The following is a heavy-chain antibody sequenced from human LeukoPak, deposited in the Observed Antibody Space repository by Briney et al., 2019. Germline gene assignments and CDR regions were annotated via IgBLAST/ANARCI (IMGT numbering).Heavy chain of an antibody. CDR2: IYPSGTTV. CDR3: ARTALPHDSSGYYSP. Sequence: GGSLRVSCAASGFTFNTYCMHWVRQAPGRGLEWVLSIYPSGTTVYYSDSVKGRFIISRDNTRDSLFLQMNSLRAEDTAVYYCARTALPHDSSGYYSPWGQGVLVTVSS. D-gene: IGHD3-22*01. V-gene: IGHV3-48*04. CDR1: GFTFNTYC. J-gene: IGHJ5*02.